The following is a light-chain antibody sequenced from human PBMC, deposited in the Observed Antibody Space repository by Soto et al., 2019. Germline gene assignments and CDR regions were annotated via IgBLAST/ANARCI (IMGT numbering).Light chain of an antibody. CDR1: QSISSW. CDR2: DAS. J-gene: IGKJ3*01. V-gene: IGKV1-5*01. CDR3: QQYNSYPFT. Sequence: DIQMTQSPSTLSASVGDRVTITCRASQSISSWLTWYQQKPGKAPKLLIYDASSLASGVPSRFSGSGSGTEITLTISILQRDDLASYYCQQYNSYPFTFGPGTKVDIK.